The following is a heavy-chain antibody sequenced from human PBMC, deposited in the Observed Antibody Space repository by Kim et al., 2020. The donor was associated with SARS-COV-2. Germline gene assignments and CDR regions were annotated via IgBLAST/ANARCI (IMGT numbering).Heavy chain of an antibody. Sequence: SETLSLTCTVSGGSLSSRTYYWGWIRQPPGKGLEWIGSISYSGSTYYNPSLKSRVTISGDTPKSQFSVKLSSVTAADTAVYYCARHRPPFGGVFVVPYYFDYWGQGTLVTVSS. J-gene: IGHJ4*02. CDR1: GGSLSSRTYY. CDR2: ISYSGST. V-gene: IGHV4-39*01. D-gene: IGHD3-16*02. CDR3: ARHRPPFGGVFVVPYYFDY.